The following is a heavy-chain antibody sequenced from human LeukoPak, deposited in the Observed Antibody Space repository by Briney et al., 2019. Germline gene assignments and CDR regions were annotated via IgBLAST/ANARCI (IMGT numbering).Heavy chain of an antibody. V-gene: IGHV4-59*11. Sequence: SETLSLTCTVSGGSISSHYWSWIRQPPGKGLEWIGYIYYSGSTNYNPSLKSRVTISVDTSKNQFSLKLSSVTAADTAVYYCATSYYYYYGMDVWGQGTTVTVSS. CDR3: ATSYYYYYGMDV. J-gene: IGHJ6*02. CDR1: GGSISSHY. CDR2: IYYSGST.